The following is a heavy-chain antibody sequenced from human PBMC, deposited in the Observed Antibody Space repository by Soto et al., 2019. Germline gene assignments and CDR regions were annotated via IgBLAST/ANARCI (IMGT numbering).Heavy chain of an antibody. CDR1: SGPSSSHN. J-gene: IGHJ6*02. CDR2: VYNTGGT. V-gene: IGHV4-59*08. Sequence: QVQLQQSGPGLVKPSETLSLTCTVSSGPSSSHNWGWIRQSPGRGLEWIGYVYNTGGTSYNPSLKSRVTISADTSANHISLTLSFVTAADTAIYYCVRQGIGNLHGLVDVWGQGTTVSPSS. CDR3: VRQGIGNLHGLVDV. D-gene: IGHD3-10*01.